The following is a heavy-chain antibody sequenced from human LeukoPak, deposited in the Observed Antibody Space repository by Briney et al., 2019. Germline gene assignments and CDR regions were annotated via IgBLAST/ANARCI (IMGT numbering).Heavy chain of an antibody. V-gene: IGHV3-9*01. CDR2: ISWNSGSI. D-gene: IGHD6-13*01. J-gene: IGHJ4*02. Sequence: PGRSLRLSCAVSGFTFDDYAMHWVRQAPGKGLEWVSGISWNSGSIGYADSVKGRFTISRDNAKNSLYLQMNSLRAEDTALYYCAKDTGWGAAGPTFDYWGQGTLVTVSS. CDR1: GFTFDDYA. CDR3: AKDTGWGAAGPTFDY.